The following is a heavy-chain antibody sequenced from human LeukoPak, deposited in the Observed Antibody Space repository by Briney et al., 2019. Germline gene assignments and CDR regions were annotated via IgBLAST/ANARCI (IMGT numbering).Heavy chain of an antibody. Sequence: SETLSLTCTVSGYSISSGYYWGWIRQPPGKGLEWIGSIYDSGSTYYNPSLTSRLTMSVDTSNNQVSLKLSSVTAADTAVYFCARQPPNTASFDYWGQGTLVTVSS. CDR3: ARQPPNTASFDY. CDR2: IYDSGST. CDR1: GYSISSGYY. V-gene: IGHV4-38-2*02. D-gene: IGHD2-21*02. J-gene: IGHJ4*02.